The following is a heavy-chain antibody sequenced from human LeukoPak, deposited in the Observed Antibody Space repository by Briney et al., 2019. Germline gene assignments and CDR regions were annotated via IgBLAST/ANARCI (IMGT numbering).Heavy chain of an antibody. J-gene: IGHJ3*02. D-gene: IGHD3-16*01. CDR2: INPDGSKT. CDR1: GFTFSTHW. V-gene: IGHV3-74*01. Sequence: GGSLRLSCAASGFTFSTHWFHWVRQAPGKGLVWVSRINPDGSKTDYADSVKGRFTISRDNAKNTLYLQMNSLRAEDTAVYFCARLSSWVFEIWGQGTMVTVSS. CDR3: ARLSSWVFEI.